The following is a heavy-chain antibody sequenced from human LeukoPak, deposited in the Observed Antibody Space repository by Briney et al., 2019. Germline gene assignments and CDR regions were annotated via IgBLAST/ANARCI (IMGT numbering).Heavy chain of an antibody. J-gene: IGHJ4*02. CDR2: IYPGDSDT. CDR1: GYSFTSYW. Sequence: GASLKISCKGSGYSFTSYWIGWVRQMPGKGLEWMGIIYPGDSDTRYSPSFQGQVTISADNSISTAYLQWSSLKASDTAMYYCARLFPYGIAVAGTLDYWGQGTLVTVSS. CDR3: ARLFPYGIAVAGTLDY. V-gene: IGHV5-51*01. D-gene: IGHD6-19*01.